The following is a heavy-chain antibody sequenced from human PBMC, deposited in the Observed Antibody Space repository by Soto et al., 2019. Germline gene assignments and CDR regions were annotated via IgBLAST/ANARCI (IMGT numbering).Heavy chain of an antibody. CDR1: GGSFSGYI. CDR3: ARYRMGAGDYYYYYGMDV. D-gene: IGHD1-26*01. V-gene: IGHV4-34*09. J-gene: IGHJ6*02. Sequence: SETLSLTCDVYGGSFSGYIWTWIRQTPGKGLQWIGYINHSGSANYNPSLKSRVTISVDTSKNQFSLKLSSVTAADTAVYYCARYRMGAGDYYYYYGMDVWGQGTTVTVSS. CDR2: INHSGSA.